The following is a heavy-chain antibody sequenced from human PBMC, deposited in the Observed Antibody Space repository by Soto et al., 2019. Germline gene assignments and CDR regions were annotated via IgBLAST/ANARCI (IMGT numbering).Heavy chain of an antibody. V-gene: IGHV3-9*01. CDR2: INWNSADI. Sequence: EVQLVESGGGLVQPGRSLRLSCAASGFIFRDYAMHWVRQAPGKGLEWVSGINWNSADIGYADYVKGRFTISRDNAKKSLYLQMNSLRAEDTALYYCAKDVTGSLFGWFDSWGQGALVTVSS. D-gene: IGHD1-20*01. CDR3: AKDVTGSLFGWFDS. CDR1: GFIFRDYA. J-gene: IGHJ5*01.